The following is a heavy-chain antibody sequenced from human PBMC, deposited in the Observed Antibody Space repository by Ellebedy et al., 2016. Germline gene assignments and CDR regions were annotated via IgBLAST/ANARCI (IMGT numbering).Heavy chain of an antibody. CDR3: ARGKRTIFGVVMTNWFDP. J-gene: IGHJ5*02. CDR2: INHSGST. D-gene: IGHD3-3*01. CDR1: GGSFSGYY. V-gene: IGHV4-34*01. Sequence: SETLSLTXAVYGGSFSGYYWSWIRQPPGKGLEWIGEINHSGSTNYNPSLKSRVTISVDTSKNQFSLKLSSVTAADTAVYYCARGKRTIFGVVMTNWFDPWGQGTLVTVSS.